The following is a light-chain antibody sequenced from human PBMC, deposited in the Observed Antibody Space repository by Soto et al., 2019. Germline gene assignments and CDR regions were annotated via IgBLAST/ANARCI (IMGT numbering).Light chain of an antibody. CDR2: GNA. Sequence: QPVLTQAPSVSAPPGENVTISCSGSNYNIATNFVSWYQRLPGTTPKLLIHGNANRPSGIPDRFSASKSGASATLVIAGLQHGDEATYYCATWDTSLNPWLFGGGTK. V-gene: IGLV1-51*01. CDR3: ATWDTSLNPWL. CDR1: NYNIATNF. J-gene: IGLJ3*02.